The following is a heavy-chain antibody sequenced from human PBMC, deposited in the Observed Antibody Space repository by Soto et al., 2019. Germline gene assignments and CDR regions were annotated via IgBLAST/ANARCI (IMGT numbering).Heavy chain of an antibody. CDR2: IFPSDSDT. Sequence: GESLKISCKGSGYSFTSYWIGWVRQMPGKGLEWMGIIFPSDSDTRYSPSFQGQVTISADRSTSTVFLQWASLKASDTAVYFCARKDKSGYFNWFDPWGQGTLVTVSS. D-gene: IGHD3-22*01. V-gene: IGHV5-51*01. CDR1: GYSFTSYW. J-gene: IGHJ5*02. CDR3: ARKDKSGYFNWFDP.